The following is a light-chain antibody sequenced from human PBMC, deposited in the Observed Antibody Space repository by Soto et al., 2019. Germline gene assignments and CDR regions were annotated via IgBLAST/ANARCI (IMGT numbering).Light chain of an antibody. V-gene: IGLV3-21*02. CDR1: NIGGKR. CDR3: SSYGGRYNYV. J-gene: IGLJ1*01. CDR2: DDS. Sequence: SYELTQPPSVSVAPGQTARFTCGGNNIGGKRVHWYQQKPGQAPVLVVYDDSDRPSGIPERFSGSKSGNTASLTVSGLQAEDEADYYCSSYGGRYNYVFGTGTKLTVL.